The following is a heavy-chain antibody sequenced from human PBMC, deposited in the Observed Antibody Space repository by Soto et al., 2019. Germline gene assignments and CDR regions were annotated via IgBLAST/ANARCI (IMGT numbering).Heavy chain of an antibody. CDR1: GFTFSSYG. Sequence: QVQLVESGGGVVQPGRSLRLSCAASGFTFSSYGMHCVRQAPGKGLEWVAVISYDGSNKYYADSVKGRFTISRDNSKNTLYLQMNSLRAEDTAVYYCAPWFGAFDYWGQGTLVTVSS. V-gene: IGHV3-30*03. CDR2: ISYDGSNK. D-gene: IGHD3-10*01. J-gene: IGHJ4*02. CDR3: APWFGAFDY.